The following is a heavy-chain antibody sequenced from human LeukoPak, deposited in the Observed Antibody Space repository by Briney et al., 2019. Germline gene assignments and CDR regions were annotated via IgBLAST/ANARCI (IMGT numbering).Heavy chain of an antibody. D-gene: IGHD3-3*01. CDR2: ISYDGGKT. CDR1: GFIFGGYA. V-gene: IGHV3-30-3*01. Sequence: AGGSLRLSCVASGFIFGGYAMHWVRQAPGKGLQWLAVISYDGGKTYYAGSVEGRFTISRDNSKSTVYLEINSLRSEDTAIYYCARGFNDFWSGSQLEYWGQGTLVTVSS. CDR3: ARGFNDFWSGSQLEY. J-gene: IGHJ4*02.